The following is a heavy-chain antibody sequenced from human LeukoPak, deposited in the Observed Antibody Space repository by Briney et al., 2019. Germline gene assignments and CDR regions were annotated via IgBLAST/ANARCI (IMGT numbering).Heavy chain of an antibody. Sequence: GGSLRLSCAASGFTFSSYAMSWVRQAPGKGLEWVSAISGSGGSTYYADSVKGRFTISRDNSKSTLYLQMNSLRAEDTAVYYCAKGLFMITFGGVIGDYWGQGTLVTVSS. CDR2: ISGSGGST. J-gene: IGHJ4*02. CDR3: AKGLFMITFGGVIGDY. D-gene: IGHD3-16*02. V-gene: IGHV3-23*01. CDR1: GFTFSSYA.